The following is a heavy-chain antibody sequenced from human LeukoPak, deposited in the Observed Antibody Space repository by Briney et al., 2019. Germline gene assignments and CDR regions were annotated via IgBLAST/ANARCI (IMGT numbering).Heavy chain of an antibody. D-gene: IGHD3-10*01. CDR1: GFSLSTSGVG. J-gene: IGHJ4*02. CDR3: ALPFEELFPFDY. V-gene: IGHV2-5*01. Sequence: SGPTLVNPTQTLTLTCTFSGFSLSTSGVGVGWIRQPPGKALEWLALIYWNDDKRYSPSLKSRLTITKDTSKNHVVLTMTNMDPVDTATYYCALPFEELFPFDYWGQGTLVTVSS. CDR2: IYWNDDK.